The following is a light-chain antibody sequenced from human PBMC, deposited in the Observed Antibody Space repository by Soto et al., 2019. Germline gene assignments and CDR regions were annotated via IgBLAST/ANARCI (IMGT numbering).Light chain of an antibody. V-gene: IGKV1-5*03. CDR3: QQYSSFPCT. CDR1: QSIGSW. CDR2: KAS. Sequence: DIQMTQSPSILSASVGDIVTITCRASQSIGSWLAWYQQTEGKAPKVLIYKASNSERGVPSRFSGSGSGTVFTLTISSLQAADFATYSCQQYSSFPCTFGQGTKVDIK. J-gene: IGKJ1*01.